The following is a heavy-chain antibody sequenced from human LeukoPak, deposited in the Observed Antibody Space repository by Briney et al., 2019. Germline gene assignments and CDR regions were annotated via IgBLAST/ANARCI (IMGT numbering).Heavy chain of an antibody. CDR2: TYYRSKWYN. CDR1: GDSVSSNSAA. CDR3: ARDNWNSYYMDV. V-gene: IGHV6-1*01. J-gene: IGHJ6*03. Sequence: SQTLSLTCAISGDSVSSNSAAWNWIRQSPSRGLEWLGRTYYRSKWYNDYAVSVKSRITINPDTSKNQFSLKLSSVTAADTAVYYCARDNWNSYYMDVWGKGTTVTVSS. D-gene: IGHD1-1*01.